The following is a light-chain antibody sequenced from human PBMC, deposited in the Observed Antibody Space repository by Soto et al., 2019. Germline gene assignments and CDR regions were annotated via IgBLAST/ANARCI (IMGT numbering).Light chain of an antibody. V-gene: IGLV2-23*01. CDR2: ATS. J-gene: IGLJ1*01. Sequence: QSALTQPASVSGSPGQSITISCVGISSDVGDYDLVSWYQQHPGKAPKLIIYATSKRPSGVSDRFSGSKSGNTASLTISGLQAEDEADYYCCSYGRDSTFDVFAAGTKVTVL. CDR3: CSYGRDSTFDV. CDR1: SSDVGDYDL.